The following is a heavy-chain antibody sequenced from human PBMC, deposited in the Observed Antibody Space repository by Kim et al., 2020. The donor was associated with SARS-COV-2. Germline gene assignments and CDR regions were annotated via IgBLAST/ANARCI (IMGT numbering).Heavy chain of an antibody. CDR3: ARGRITGTTFPGYYYYGMVV. V-gene: IGHV3-66*01. D-gene: IGHD1-20*01. CDR2: INSGGST. CDR1: GFTVSSNY. J-gene: IGHJ6*02. Sequence: GGSLRLSCAASGFTVSSNYMSWVRQAPGKGLECVSGINSGGSTYYAESAKGRFIISRDNTKNTLYLQMNSMSAEDTAVYYRARGRITGTTFPGYYYYGMVVCGQGATCTLSS.